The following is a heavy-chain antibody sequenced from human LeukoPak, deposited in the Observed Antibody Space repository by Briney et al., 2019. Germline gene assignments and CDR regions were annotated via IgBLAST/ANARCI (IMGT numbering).Heavy chain of an antibody. CDR1: GGSISSGGYY. CDR2: IYYSGST. J-gene: IGHJ4*02. Sequence: SETLSLTCTVSGGSISSGGYYWSWIRQHPGKGLEWIVYIYYSGSTYYNPSLKSRVTISVDTSKNQFSLKLSSVTAADTAVYCCARGAYYYDSSAFDYWGQGTLVTVSS. D-gene: IGHD3-22*01. CDR3: ARGAYYYDSSAFDY. V-gene: IGHV4-31*03.